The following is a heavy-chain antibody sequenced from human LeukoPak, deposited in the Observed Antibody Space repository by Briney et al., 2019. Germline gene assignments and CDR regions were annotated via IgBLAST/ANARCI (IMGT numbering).Heavy chain of an antibody. Sequence: PGGSLRLSCAASGFTFSSYEMNWVRQAPGKGLEWVSYISSSGSTIYYADSVKGRFTISRDNAKNSLYLQMNSLRAEDTAVYYCAKDLGAGPYDSSPTDYWGQGTLVTVSS. CDR2: ISSSGSTI. D-gene: IGHD3-22*01. CDR3: AKDLGAGPYDSSPTDY. J-gene: IGHJ4*02. V-gene: IGHV3-48*03. CDR1: GFTFSSYE.